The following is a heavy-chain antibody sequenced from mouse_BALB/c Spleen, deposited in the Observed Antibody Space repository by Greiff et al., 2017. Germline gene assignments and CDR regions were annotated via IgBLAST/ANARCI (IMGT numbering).Heavy chain of an antibody. CDR3: ARGPRGNSYAMDY. J-gene: IGHJ4*01. V-gene: IGHV5-9-4*01. CDR1: GFTFSSYA. CDR2: ISSGGSYT. Sequence: EVKLMESGGGLVKPGGSLKLSCAASGFTFSSYAMSWVRQSPEKRLAWVAEISSGGSYTYYPDTVTGRFTISRDNAKNTLYLEMSSLRSEDTAMYYCARGPRGNSYAMDYWGQGTSVTVSS. D-gene: IGHD2-1*01.